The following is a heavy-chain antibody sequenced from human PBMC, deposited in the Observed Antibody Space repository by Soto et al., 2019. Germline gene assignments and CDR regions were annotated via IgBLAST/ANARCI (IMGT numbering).Heavy chain of an antibody. V-gene: IGHV4-59*08. D-gene: IGHD4-17*01. CDR3: ARRYGDCFDF. CDR1: GGSISSYY. J-gene: IGHJ4*02. Sequence: QVQLQESGPGLVKPSEILSLTCTVSGGSISSYYWSWIRQPPGKGLEWIGYIYYSGNTNYNPSLKSRVTISVDTSKNQFSLKLSSVTAADTAVYYCARRYGDCFDFWGQGTLVTVSS. CDR2: IYYSGNT.